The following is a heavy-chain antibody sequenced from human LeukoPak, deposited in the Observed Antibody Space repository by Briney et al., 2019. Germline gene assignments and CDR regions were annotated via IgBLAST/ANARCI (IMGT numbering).Heavy chain of an antibody. J-gene: IGHJ5*02. CDR2: ISDDGSGT. V-gene: IGHV3-23*01. Sequence: GGSLRLSCAASGFTFSDYAMSWVRQAPGQGLEWVSTISDDGSGTYYADSVKGRFTISRDNSKNTLYLQINSLRVEDTAVYYCIVFGDSNHWGQGTLVTVSS. CDR3: IVFGDSNH. D-gene: IGHD4-17*01. CDR1: GFTFSDYA.